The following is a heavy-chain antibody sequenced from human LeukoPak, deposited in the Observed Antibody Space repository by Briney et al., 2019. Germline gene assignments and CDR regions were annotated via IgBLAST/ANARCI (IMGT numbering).Heavy chain of an antibody. CDR3: TTDRGAAGYSGYDYEAWSLFDY. CDR1: GFTFSNAW. D-gene: IGHD5-12*01. Sequence: GGSLRLSCAASGFTFSNAWMSWVRQAPGKGLEWVGRIKSKTDGGTTDYAAPVKGRFTISRDDSKNTLYLQMNSLKTEDTAVYYCTTDRGAAGYSGYDYEAWSLFDYWGQGTLVTVSS. J-gene: IGHJ4*02. V-gene: IGHV3-15*01. CDR2: IKSKTDGGTT.